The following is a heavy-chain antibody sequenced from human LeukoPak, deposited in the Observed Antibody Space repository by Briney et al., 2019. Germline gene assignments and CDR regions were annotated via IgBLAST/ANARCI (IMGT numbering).Heavy chain of an antibody. Sequence: SETLSLTCTVSGYSISSGYYWGWIRQPPGKGLEWIGSIYHSGSTYYNPSLKSRVTISVDTSKNQFSLKLSSVTAADTAVYYCARVIFRYYYYMDVWGKGTTVTVSS. CDR1: GYSISSGYY. J-gene: IGHJ6*03. D-gene: IGHD3/OR15-3a*01. V-gene: IGHV4-38-2*02. CDR3: ARVIFRYYYYMDV. CDR2: IYHSGST.